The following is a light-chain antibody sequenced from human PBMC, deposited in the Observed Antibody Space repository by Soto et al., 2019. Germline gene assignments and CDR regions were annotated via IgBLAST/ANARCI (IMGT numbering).Light chain of an antibody. V-gene: IGKV1-5*03. CDR1: PNIGSR. J-gene: IGKJ2*01. Sequence: DIQMTQYPSTLSVSVGERVTIPCRSSPNIGSRLAWYQQKLGKAPKLLIYEASTLDTGDPSRFSGSGSGTEFTLTISSLQPDDFATYFCQQYNDYNTFGQGTKLEI. CDR2: EAS. CDR3: QQYNDYNT.